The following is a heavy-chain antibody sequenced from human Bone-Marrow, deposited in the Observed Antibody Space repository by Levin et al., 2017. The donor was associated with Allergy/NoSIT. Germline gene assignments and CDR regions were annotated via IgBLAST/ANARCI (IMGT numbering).Heavy chain of an antibody. CDR1: GGSISGYY. Sequence: PSETLSLTCTVSGGSISGYYWSWVRQPPGKGLEWIGYIYYSGSTKYNPSLTSRVTISVDTSKNQFSLRLSSVTAADTAVYYCARLKDIAILTGFWGHFDCWGQGTLVTVSS. J-gene: IGHJ4*02. V-gene: IGHV4-59*08. CDR3: ARLKDIAILTGFWGHFDC. D-gene: IGHD3-9*01. CDR2: IYYSGST.